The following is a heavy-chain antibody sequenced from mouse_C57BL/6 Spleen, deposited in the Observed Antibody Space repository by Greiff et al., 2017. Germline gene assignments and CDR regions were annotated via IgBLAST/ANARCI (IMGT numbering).Heavy chain of an antibody. J-gene: IGHJ3*01. CDR3: ARGVWFAY. CDR1: GYTFTDYY. CDR2: INPNNGGT. V-gene: IGHV1-26*01. Sequence: VQLQQSGPELVKPGASVKISCKASGYTFTDYYMNWVKQSHGKSLEWIGDINPNNGGTSYNQKFKGKATLTVDKSSSTAYMELRSLTSEDSAVYYCARGVWFAYWGQGNLVTGS.